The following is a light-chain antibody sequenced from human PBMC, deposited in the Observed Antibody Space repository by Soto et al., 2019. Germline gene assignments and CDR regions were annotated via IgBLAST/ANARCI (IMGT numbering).Light chain of an antibody. CDR3: AAWDDSLSGQV. Sequence: QSVLTQPPSASETPGQRVTISCSGSTSNIGSNSVFWYQQLPGTAPKLLIYRSDQRASGVPDRFSGSKSGTSASLAISGLRSEDEADYYCAAWDDSLSGQVFGGGTKLTVL. V-gene: IGLV1-47*01. CDR1: TSNIGSNS. J-gene: IGLJ2*01. CDR2: RSD.